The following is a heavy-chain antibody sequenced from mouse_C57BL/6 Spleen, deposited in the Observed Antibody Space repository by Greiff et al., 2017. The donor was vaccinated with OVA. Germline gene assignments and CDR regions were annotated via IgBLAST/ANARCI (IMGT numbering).Heavy chain of an antibody. V-gene: IGHV1-52*01. J-gene: IGHJ2*01. Sequence: QVQLQQPGAELVRPGSSVKLSCKASGYTFTSYWMHWVKQRPIQGLEWIGNIDPSDSETHYNQKFKDKATLTVDKSSSTAYMPLSSLTSEDSAVEDCARGGLRLSYDWDYWGQGTTLTVSS. CDR3: ARGGLRLSYDWDY. CDR1: GYTFTSYW. D-gene: IGHD3-2*02. CDR2: IDPSDSET.